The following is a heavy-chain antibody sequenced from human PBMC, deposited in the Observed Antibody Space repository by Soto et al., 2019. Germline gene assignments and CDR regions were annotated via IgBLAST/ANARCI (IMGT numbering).Heavy chain of an antibody. D-gene: IGHD5-12*01. CDR3: ARGNHRWLQLWYFDL. CDR1: GCTFISYT. J-gene: IGHJ2*01. CDR2: IIPIFGTA. Sequence: QFQLVQSGAEVKKPGSSVTVSCKASGCTFISYTISWVRQAPGQGLEWMGGIIPIFGTANYAQKFQGRLTITEDESTSTAYMELSSLRSEDTAVYYCARGNHRWLQLWYFDLWGRGTLVTVSS. V-gene: IGHV1-69*12.